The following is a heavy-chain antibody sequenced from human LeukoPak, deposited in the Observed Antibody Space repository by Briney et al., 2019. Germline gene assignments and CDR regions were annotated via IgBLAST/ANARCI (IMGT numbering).Heavy chain of an antibody. CDR3: AKTYVDTTFFDS. D-gene: IGHD5-18*01. Sequence: GGSLRLSCVASGFSFSNYAINWVRLAPGKGLEWVSAISGSGGTIFYADSVKGRFAISRDNSKNTLYLQMTSLRAEDTAVYYCAKTYVDTTFFDSWGQGTRVTVSS. V-gene: IGHV3-23*01. J-gene: IGHJ4*02. CDR1: GFSFSNYA. CDR2: ISGSGGTI.